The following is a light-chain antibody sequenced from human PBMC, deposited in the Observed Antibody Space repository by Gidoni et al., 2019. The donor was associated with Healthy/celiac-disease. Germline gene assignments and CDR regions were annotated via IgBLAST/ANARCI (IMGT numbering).Light chain of an antibody. Sequence: EIVLTQSPGTPSLSPGERATLSCRASQSVSSSYLAWYQQKPGQAPRLLIYGASSRATGIPHRFSGSGSGTDFTLTISRLEPEDFAVYYCQQYGSSPRTFGQGTKVEIK. J-gene: IGKJ1*01. CDR3: QQYGSSPRT. V-gene: IGKV3-20*01. CDR2: GAS. CDR1: QSVSSSY.